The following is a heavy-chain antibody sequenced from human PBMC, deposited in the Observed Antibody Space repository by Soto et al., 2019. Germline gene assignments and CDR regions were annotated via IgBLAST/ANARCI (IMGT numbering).Heavy chain of an antibody. Sequence: PSETLSLTCTVSGGSISSRSYYWGWIRQPPGKGLEWIGSIYYSGSTYDNPSLTSRLTISVDTSSNQFSLRLSSVTAADTAVFYCAGASYSDSTAYHIYDFWVQGTLVTVSS. CDR3: AGASYSDSTAYHIYDF. CDR2: IYYSGST. CDR1: GGSISSRSYY. J-gene: IGHJ4*02. D-gene: IGHD3-22*01. V-gene: IGHV4-39*01.